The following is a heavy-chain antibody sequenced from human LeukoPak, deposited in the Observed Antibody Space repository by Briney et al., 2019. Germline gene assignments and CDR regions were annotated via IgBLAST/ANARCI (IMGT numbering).Heavy chain of an antibody. CDR3: ARDVVYYDSSGYYYPFWNY. CDR2: IKQDGSEK. D-gene: IGHD3-22*01. CDR1: GFTFSSHW. V-gene: IGHV3-7*01. J-gene: IGHJ4*02. Sequence: PGGSLRLSCAASGFTFSSHWMSWVRQAPGKGLEWVANIKQDGSEKYYVDSVKGRFTISRDNAKNSLYLQMNSLRAEDTAVYYCARDVVYYDSSGYYYPFWNYWGQGTLVTVSS.